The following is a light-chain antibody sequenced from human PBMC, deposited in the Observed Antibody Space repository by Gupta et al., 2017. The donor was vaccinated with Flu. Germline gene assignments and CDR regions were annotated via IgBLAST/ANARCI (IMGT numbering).Light chain of an antibody. Sequence: QSVLTQPPSVSGAPGQRATISCTGSSSNIGAGYDVHGYQQLPGTAPKLLIYGNSNRPSGVPDRFSGSKSGTSASLAITGLQAEDEADYYGQSYDSSLSGGVFGGGTKLTAL. J-gene: IGLJ2*01. CDR1: SSNIGAGYD. CDR2: GNS. CDR3: QSYDSSLSGGV. V-gene: IGLV1-40*01.